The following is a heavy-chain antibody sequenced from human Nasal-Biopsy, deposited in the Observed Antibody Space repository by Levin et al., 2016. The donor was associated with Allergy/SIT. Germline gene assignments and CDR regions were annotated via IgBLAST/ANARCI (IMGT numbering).Heavy chain of an antibody. Sequence: GESLKISCAASGFRFRDYGFHWVRQAPGKGLEWVAVMWYDGTNENYAQSVRGRFTISRDNSKDTLYLQMTSLRADDTAVYYCVRGPHLNYDILTGYPPLDYWGRGTLVAVS. CDR2: MWYDGTNE. D-gene: IGHD3-9*01. V-gene: IGHV3-33*01. CDR3: VRGPHLNYDILTGYPPLDY. CDR1: GFRFRDYG. J-gene: IGHJ4*01.